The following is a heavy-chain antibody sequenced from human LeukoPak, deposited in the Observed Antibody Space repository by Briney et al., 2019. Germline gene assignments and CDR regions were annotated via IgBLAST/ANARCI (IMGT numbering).Heavy chain of an antibody. CDR2: ISSSSSYI. D-gene: IGHD6-19*01. CDR1: GFTFISYS. V-gene: IGHV3-21*01. J-gene: IGHJ4*02. Sequence: GGSLRLSCAASGFTFISYSMNWVRQGPGKGLEWVSSISSSSSYIYYADSVKGRFTISRDNAKKSLYLQMNSLRAEDTAVYYCARVSIYSSGKAFDYWGQGTLVTVSS. CDR3: ARVSIYSSGKAFDY.